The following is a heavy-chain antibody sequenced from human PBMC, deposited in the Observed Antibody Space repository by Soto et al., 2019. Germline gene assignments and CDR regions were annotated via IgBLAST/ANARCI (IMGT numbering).Heavy chain of an antibody. Sequence: ASVKVSCKASGYTFTGYYMHWVRQAPGQGLGWMGWINPNSGGTNYAQKFQGRVTMTRDTSISTAYMELSRLRSDDTAVYYCASPRITMVRGAARGGYYGMDVWGQGTTVTAP. D-gene: IGHD3-10*01. V-gene: IGHV1-2*02. CDR3: ASPRITMVRGAARGGYYGMDV. J-gene: IGHJ6*02. CDR2: INPNSGGT. CDR1: GYTFTGYY.